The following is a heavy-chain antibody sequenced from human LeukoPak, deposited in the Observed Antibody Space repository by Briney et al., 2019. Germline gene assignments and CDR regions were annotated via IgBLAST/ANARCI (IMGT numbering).Heavy chain of an antibody. D-gene: IGHD2-2*01. J-gene: IGHJ4*02. V-gene: IGHV3-30*02. Sequence: GGSLRLSCAASGFTFSSSGMHWVRQAPGKGLERVAFIRHDGSNKYYADSVKGRFTNSRDNSKNTLYLQMNSLRAEDTAVYYCAKDSSRVAVVPAAHFYWGERALVTVSS. CDR3: AKDSSRVAVVPAAHFY. CDR1: GFTFSSSG. CDR2: IRHDGSNK.